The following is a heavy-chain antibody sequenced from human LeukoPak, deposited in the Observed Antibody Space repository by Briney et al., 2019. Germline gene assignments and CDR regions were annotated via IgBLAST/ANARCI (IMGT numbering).Heavy chain of an antibody. D-gene: IGHD4-23*01. CDR3: ATDLHGGKFPIDY. Sequence: ASVKVSCKVSGYTLTELSMHWVRQAPGKGLEWMGGFDPEDGETIYAQKFQGRVTMTEDASTDTAYMELSSLRSEDTAVYYCATDLHGGKFPIDYWGQGTLVTVSS. V-gene: IGHV1-24*01. CDR1: GYTLTELS. CDR2: FDPEDGET. J-gene: IGHJ4*02.